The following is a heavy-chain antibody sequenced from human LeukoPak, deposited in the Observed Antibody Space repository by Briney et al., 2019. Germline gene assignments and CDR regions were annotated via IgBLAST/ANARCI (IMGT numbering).Heavy chain of an antibody. CDR2: INPSGGST. CDR1: GYTFISYY. V-gene: IGHV1-46*01. J-gene: IGHJ3*02. CDR3: ARCLRGGDFVAQDAFDI. D-gene: IGHD2-21*02. Sequence: ASVKVSCKASGYTFISYYMHWVRQAPGQGLEWMGIINPSGGSTSYAQKFQGRVTMTRDTSTSTVYMELSSLRSEDTAVYYCARCLRGGDFVAQDAFDIWGQGTMVTVSS.